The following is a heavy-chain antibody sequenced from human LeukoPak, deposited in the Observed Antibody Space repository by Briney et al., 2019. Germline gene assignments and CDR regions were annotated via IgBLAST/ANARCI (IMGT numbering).Heavy chain of an antibody. Sequence: GGSLRLSCAASGFTFSSYAMSWVRQAPGKGLEWVSSISGSAGSTYYADTVKGRFTISRDNSKNTLYLQMNSLRAEDTAVYYCAKAWDLAAAGIQFDYWGQGTLVTVSS. D-gene: IGHD6-13*01. V-gene: IGHV3-23*01. CDR2: ISGSAGST. CDR3: AKAWDLAAAGIQFDY. J-gene: IGHJ4*02. CDR1: GFTFSSYA.